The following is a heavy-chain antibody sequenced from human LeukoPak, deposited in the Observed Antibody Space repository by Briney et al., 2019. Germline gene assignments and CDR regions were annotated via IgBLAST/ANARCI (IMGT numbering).Heavy chain of an antibody. V-gene: IGHV4-59*01. CDR2: IYYSGST. CDR3: ARLEWLLSPGWFDP. D-gene: IGHD3-3*01. Sequence: SETLSLTCTVSGDSITSYYWSWIRQPAGKALEWIGCIYYSGSTNYNPSLKSRVTISVDTSKNQFSLKLSSVTAADTAVYYCARLEWLLSPGWFDPWGQGTLVTVSS. J-gene: IGHJ5*02. CDR1: GDSITSYY.